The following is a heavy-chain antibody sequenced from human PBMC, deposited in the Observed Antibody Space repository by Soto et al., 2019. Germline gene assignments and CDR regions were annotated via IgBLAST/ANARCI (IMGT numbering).Heavy chain of an antibody. D-gene: IGHD2-15*01. V-gene: IGHV4-59*01. CDR2: ISYSGST. CDR3: ARDLKEYCSDGKCNWFDP. CDR1: GGSIISYY. Sequence: TSETLSLTCTVSGGSIISYYWSWIRQPPGKGLEWIGYISYSGSTDYNPSLKSRVTISFDASKNQVSLQVRSATAADAAVYYCARDLKEYCSDGKCNWFDPWGQGTLVTVSS. J-gene: IGHJ5*02.